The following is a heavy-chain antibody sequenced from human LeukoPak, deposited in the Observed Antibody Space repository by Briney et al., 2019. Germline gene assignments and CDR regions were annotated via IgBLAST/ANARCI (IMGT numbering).Heavy chain of an antibody. D-gene: IGHD2-2*01. CDR2: IYYSGST. CDR1: GGSISSSTYY. J-gene: IGHJ5*02. Sequence: SETLSLTCAVSGGSISSSTYYWGWIRQAPGKGLEWIGSIYYSGSTYYNPSLKSRVTISVDTSKNQFSLKLSSVTAADTAVYYCARDVQGAYCSSTSCYNWFDPWGQGTLVTVSS. CDR3: ARDVQGAYCSSTSCYNWFDP. V-gene: IGHV4-39*07.